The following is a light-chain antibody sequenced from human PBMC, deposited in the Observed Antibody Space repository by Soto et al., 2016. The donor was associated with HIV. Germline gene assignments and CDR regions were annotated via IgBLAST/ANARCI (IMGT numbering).Light chain of an antibody. J-gene: IGLJ2*01. CDR1: KLGNKY. Sequence: SYELTQPPSVSVSPGQTASITCFGDKLGNKYVCWYQQKPGQSPVLVIYQDTKRPSGIPERFSGSNSGNTATLTISETQAMDEADYYCQAWDSSTVVFGGGTKLTVL. CDR2: QDT. V-gene: IGLV3-1*01. CDR3: QAWDSSTVV.